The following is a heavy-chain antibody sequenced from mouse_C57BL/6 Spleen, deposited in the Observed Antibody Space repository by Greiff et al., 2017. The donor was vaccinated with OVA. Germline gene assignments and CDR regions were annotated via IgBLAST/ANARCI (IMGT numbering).Heavy chain of an antibody. CDR2: IRSKSNNYAT. V-gene: IGHV10-1*01. D-gene: IGHD2-4*01. Sequence: EVHLVESGGGLVQPKGSLKLSCAASGFSFNTYAMNWVRQAPGKGLEWVARIRSKSNNYATYYADSVKDRFTISRDDSESMLYLQMNNLKTEDTAMYYCVRPGSDYDVYFDVWGTGTTVTVSS. CDR1: GFSFNTYA. J-gene: IGHJ1*03. CDR3: VRPGSDYDVYFDV.